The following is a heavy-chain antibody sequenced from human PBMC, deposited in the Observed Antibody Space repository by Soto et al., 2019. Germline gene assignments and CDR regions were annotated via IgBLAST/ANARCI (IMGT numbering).Heavy chain of an antibody. D-gene: IGHD3-16*02. J-gene: IGHJ4*02. CDR1: GFTFSSYW. V-gene: IGHV3-74*01. CDR3: VRYPRSVGGSYRPDY. CDR2: INSDGSIT. Sequence: EVQLVESGGGLVQPGGSLRLSCAASGFTFSSYWMHWVRQVPEKGVVWVSRINSDGSITNYADAVKGRFTISRDNVKNTLYLQMNSLRAEDTAVYYCVRYPRSVGGSYRPDYWGQGTLVTVSS.